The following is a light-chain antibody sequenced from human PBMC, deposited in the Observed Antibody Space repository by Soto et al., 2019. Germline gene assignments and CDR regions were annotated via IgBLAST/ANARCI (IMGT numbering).Light chain of an antibody. J-gene: IGKJ1*01. CDR2: GAS. Sequence: EIVLTQSPGTLSLSTGERATLSCRASQSVSSSYLAWYQQKPGQAPRLLIYGASSRATGIPDRFSGSGSGTDFTLTISRLEPEDFAVYYCQQYGSSLRTFGQGTKVDI. V-gene: IGKV3-20*01. CDR3: QQYGSSLRT. CDR1: QSVSSSY.